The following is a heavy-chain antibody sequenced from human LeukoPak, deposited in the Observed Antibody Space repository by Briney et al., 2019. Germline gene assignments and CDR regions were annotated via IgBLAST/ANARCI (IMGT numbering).Heavy chain of an antibody. V-gene: IGHV1-69*05. Sequence: SVKLSCKSSGGTFSSYAISWVRNAPGQGLEWKGRMIPIFGTANYAQKFQGRVTMTRDTSTSTAYMELCRLSSDETAVYYCARVQHYYDSSSPMSPWGQGTLVTVSS. CDR3: ARVQHYYDSSSPMSP. CDR1: GGTFSSYA. J-gene: IGHJ5*02. D-gene: IGHD3-22*01. CDR2: MIPIFGTA.